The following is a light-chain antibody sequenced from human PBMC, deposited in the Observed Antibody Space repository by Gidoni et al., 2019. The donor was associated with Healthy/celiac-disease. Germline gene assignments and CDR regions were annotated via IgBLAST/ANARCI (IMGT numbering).Light chain of an antibody. CDR1: SSNIGSNY. J-gene: IGLJ3*02. Sequence: QSVLTPPPPASGTPGQRVTLSCSGSSSNIGSNYVSWYQQLPGTAPKLLIYRNNQRPSGVPDRFSGSKSGTSASLAISGLRSEDEADYYCAAWDDSLSGWVFGGGTKLTVL. V-gene: IGLV1-47*01. CDR2: RNN. CDR3: AAWDDSLSGWV.